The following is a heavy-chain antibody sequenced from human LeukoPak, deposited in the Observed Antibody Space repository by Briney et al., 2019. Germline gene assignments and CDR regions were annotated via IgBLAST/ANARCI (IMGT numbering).Heavy chain of an antibody. J-gene: IGHJ5*02. CDR2: IYSSGYT. D-gene: IGHD4-17*01. CDR1: GDSITSILYH. Sequence: SETLSLTCTVSGDSITSILYHWVWVRQSPGKGLEWIGTIYSSGYTSYNASLKSRVTISVDTSKNQFSLKLSSVTAADTAVYYCAVQYGDYVGWFDPWGQGTLVTVSS. V-gene: IGHV4-39*07. CDR3: AVQYGDYVGWFDP.